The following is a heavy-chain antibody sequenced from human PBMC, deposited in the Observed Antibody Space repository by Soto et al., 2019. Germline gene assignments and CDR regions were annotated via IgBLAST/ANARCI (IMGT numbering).Heavy chain of an antibody. CDR1: GFTFSSYS. CDR3: ARDLAISLFDP. J-gene: IGHJ5*02. V-gene: IGHV3-48*02. CDR2: IGSSSNTI. Sequence: EVPLVESGGGLVQPGGSLRLSCAASGFTFSSYSMNWVRQAPGKGLEWVSYIGSSSNTIYYAASVKGRFTISRDNAKNSLYLQMNSLTDEDTAVYYCARDLAISLFDPWGPGTLVTVSS. D-gene: IGHD5-18*01.